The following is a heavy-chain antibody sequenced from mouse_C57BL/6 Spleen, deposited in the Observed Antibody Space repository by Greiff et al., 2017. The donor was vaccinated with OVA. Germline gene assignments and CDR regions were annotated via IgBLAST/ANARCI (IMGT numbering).Heavy chain of an antibody. V-gene: IGHV1-50*01. Sequence: QVQLQQPGAELVKPGASVKLSCKASGYTFTSYWMQWVKQRPGQGLEWIGEIDPSDSYTNYNQKFKGKATLTVDTSSSTAYMQLSSLTSEDSAVYYCAREGLSNDGYYAWYFDVWGTGTTVTVSS. D-gene: IGHD2-3*01. CDR3: AREGLSNDGYYAWYFDV. CDR2: IDPSDSYT. CDR1: GYTFTSYW. J-gene: IGHJ1*03.